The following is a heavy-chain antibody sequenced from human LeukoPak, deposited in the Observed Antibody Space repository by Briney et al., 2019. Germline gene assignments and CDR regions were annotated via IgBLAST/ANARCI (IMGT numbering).Heavy chain of an antibody. CDR1: GGTFSSYA. J-gene: IGHJ5*02. D-gene: IGHD6-13*01. CDR3: ASSVYSSYNWFDP. V-gene: IGHV1-69*04. Sequence: GSSVKVSCKASGGTFSSYAISWVRQAPGQGLEWMGRIIPILGIANYAQKFQGRVTITADKSTSTAYMELSSLRSDDTAVYYCASSVYSSYNWFDPWGQGTLVTVSS. CDR2: IIPILGIA.